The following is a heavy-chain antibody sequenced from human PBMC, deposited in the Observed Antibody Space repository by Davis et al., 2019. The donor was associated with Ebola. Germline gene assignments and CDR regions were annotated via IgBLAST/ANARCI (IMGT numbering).Heavy chain of an antibody. J-gene: IGHJ6*04. Sequence: ASVKVSCKASGYTFTSYDINWVRQATGQGLEWMGWMNPNSGNTGYAQKFQGRVTMTRNTSISTAYMELSSLRSEDTAVYYCTTVGLVQLERLLYYYYGMDVWGKGTTVTVSS. CDR3: TTVGLVQLERLLYYYYGMDV. V-gene: IGHV1-8*01. D-gene: IGHD1-1*01. CDR2: MNPNSGNT. CDR1: GYTFTSYD.